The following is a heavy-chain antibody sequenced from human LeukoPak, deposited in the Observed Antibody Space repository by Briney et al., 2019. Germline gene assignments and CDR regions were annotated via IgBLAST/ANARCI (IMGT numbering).Heavy chain of an antibody. D-gene: IGHD4-17*01. CDR1: GGSISSYY. CDR3: ARHHHGDXXXXXYXMDV. Sequence: NPSETLSLTCTVSGGSISSYYWSWIRQPPGKGLEWIGYIYYSGSTNYNPSLKSRVTISVDTSKNQFSLKLSSVTAADTAVYYCARHHHGDXXXXXYXMDVWGXGTTVTVS. J-gene: IGHJ6*01. V-gene: IGHV4-59*08. CDR2: IYYSGST.